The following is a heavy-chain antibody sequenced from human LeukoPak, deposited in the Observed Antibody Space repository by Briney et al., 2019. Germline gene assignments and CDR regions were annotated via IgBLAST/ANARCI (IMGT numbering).Heavy chain of an antibody. CDR2: IHYSGST. CDR3: ARLGVYYDFWSGYYPNWFDP. J-gene: IGHJ5*02. Sequence: PSETLSLTCTVSGGSISSSSYYWGWTRQPPGKGLEWIGSIHYSGSTYYNPSLKSRVTISVDTSKNQFSLKLSSVTAADTAVYYCARLGVYYDFWSGYYPNWFDPWGQGTLVTVSS. V-gene: IGHV4-39*01. CDR1: GGSISSSSYY. D-gene: IGHD3-3*01.